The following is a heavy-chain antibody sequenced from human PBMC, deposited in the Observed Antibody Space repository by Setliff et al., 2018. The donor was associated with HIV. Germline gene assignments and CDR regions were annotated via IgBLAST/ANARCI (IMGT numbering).Heavy chain of an antibody. Sequence: GGSLRLSCAASGFTFSDYYMSWIRQAPGKGLKWVSYISSSSSYTNYADSVKGRFTISRDNAKNSLYLQMNSLRAEDTAVYYCARGWGHDGFDFWGQGTMVTVSS. J-gene: IGHJ3*01. D-gene: IGHD7-27*01. CDR2: ISSSSSYT. CDR1: GFTFSDYY. V-gene: IGHV3-11*05. CDR3: ARGWGHDGFDF.